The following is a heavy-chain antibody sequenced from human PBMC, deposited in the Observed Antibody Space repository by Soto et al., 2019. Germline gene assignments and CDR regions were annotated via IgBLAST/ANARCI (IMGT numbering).Heavy chain of an antibody. CDR1: GFTFSSYA. CDR2: ISGSGSST. V-gene: IGHV3-23*01. J-gene: IGHJ6*02. D-gene: IGHD2-15*01. Sequence: GGCLRLSCAASGFTFSSYAMSWVRQAPGKGLEWVSVISGSGSSTYYADSVKGRFTISRDNPKNTLYLQMNSLRAEDTALYYCAKGTKVDPYYNYAMDVWGQGTTVTVSS. CDR3: AKGTKVDPYYNYAMDV.